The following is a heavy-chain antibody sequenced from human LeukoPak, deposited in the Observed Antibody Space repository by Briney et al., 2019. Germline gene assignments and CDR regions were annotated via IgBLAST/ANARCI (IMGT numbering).Heavy chain of an antibody. Sequence: GGSLRLSCAASGFTFSSYGMHWVRQAPGKGLEGVAVISYDGSNKYYADSVKGRFTISRDNSKNTLYLQMNSLRAEDTAVYYCAKTEKRWLQFDAFDIWGQGTMVTVSS. J-gene: IGHJ3*02. D-gene: IGHD5-24*01. V-gene: IGHV3-30*18. CDR1: GFTFSSYG. CDR3: AKTEKRWLQFDAFDI. CDR2: ISYDGSNK.